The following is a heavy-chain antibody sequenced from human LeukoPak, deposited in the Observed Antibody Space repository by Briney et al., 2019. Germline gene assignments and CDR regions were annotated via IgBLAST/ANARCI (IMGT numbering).Heavy chain of an antibody. Sequence: EASVKVSCKASGYTFTGYYIHWVRQAPGQGLEWMGWINPNSGGTNYAQKFQGWVTMTRDTSISTAYMELSRLRSDDTAVYYCARAYHGDYAPHDAFDIWGQGTMVTVSS. CDR1: GYTFTGYY. CDR2: INPNSGGT. D-gene: IGHD4-17*01. CDR3: ARAYHGDYAPHDAFDI. J-gene: IGHJ3*02. V-gene: IGHV1-2*04.